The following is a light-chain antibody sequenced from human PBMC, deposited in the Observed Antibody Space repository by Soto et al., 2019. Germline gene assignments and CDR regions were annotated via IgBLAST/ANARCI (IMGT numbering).Light chain of an antibody. Sequence: DIQLTQSPSFLSASVGDRVTITCRASQGISSNLAWYQQRPGKGPKLLIYAASALQSGVPSRFRGSGSGTEFTLTISSLQPEDFATYYCQQLNSYPRTFGQGTKVEIK. CDR2: AAS. CDR3: QQLNSYPRT. V-gene: IGKV1-9*01. J-gene: IGKJ1*01. CDR1: QGISSN.